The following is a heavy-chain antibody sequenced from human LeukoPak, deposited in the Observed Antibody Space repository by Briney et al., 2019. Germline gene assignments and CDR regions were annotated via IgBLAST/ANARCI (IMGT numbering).Heavy chain of an antibody. V-gene: IGHV1-2*04. Sequence: ASVKVSCKASGFTFTGYYMHWVRQAPGQGLEWMGWINPNSGGTNYAQKFQGWVTMTRDTSISTAYMELSRLRSDDTAVYYCARFYDSSGYYDYWGQGTLVTVSS. J-gene: IGHJ4*02. CDR2: INPNSGGT. CDR3: ARFYDSSGYYDY. CDR1: GFTFTGYY. D-gene: IGHD3-22*01.